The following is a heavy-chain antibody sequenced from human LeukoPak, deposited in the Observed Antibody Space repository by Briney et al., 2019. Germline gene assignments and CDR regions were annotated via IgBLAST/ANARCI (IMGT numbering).Heavy chain of an antibody. J-gene: IGHJ4*02. CDR3: ARHMGDIVGANSMSYFDY. D-gene: IGHD1-26*01. Sequence: SETLSLTCTVSGGSISSYYWSWIRQPPGKGLEWIGYIYYSGTTNYNPSLRSRVTISVDTSKNQFSLKLSSVTAADTAVYYCARHMGDIVGANSMSYFDYWGQGTLVTVSS. CDR1: GGSISSYY. V-gene: IGHV4-59*08. CDR2: IYYSGTT.